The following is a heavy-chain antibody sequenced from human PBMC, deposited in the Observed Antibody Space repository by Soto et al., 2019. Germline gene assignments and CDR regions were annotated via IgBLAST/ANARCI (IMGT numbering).Heavy chain of an antibody. D-gene: IGHD3-10*01. V-gene: IGHV1-69*13. Sequence: GASVKVSCKASGGTFSSYAISWGRQAPGQGLEWMGGIIPIFGTANYAQKFQGRVTITADESTSTAYMELSSLRSEDTAVYYCARAAYYYGSGSGGMDVWGQGTTVTVSS. J-gene: IGHJ6*02. CDR2: IIPIFGTA. CDR3: ARAAYYYGSGSGGMDV. CDR1: GGTFSSYA.